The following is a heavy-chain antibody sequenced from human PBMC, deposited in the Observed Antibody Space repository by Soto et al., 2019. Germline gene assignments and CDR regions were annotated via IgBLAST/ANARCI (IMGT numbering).Heavy chain of an antibody. CDR2: VRSKAYGGTT. V-gene: IGHV3-49*03. CDR1: GVSFVDYT. CDR3: AKSYGSGARPYYYYYYGMDV. D-gene: IGHD3-10*01. J-gene: IGHJ6*02. Sequence: GSLRLSCEASGVSFVDYTMSWFRQAPGVGLDWVSFVRSKAYGGTTEYAASVVGRFSISRDDSKSIAYLQMNSLRAEDTAVYYCAKSYGSGARPYYYYYYGMDVWGQGTTVTVSS.